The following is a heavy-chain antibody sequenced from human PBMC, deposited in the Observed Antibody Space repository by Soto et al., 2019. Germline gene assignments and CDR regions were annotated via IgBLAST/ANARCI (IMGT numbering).Heavy chain of an antibody. CDR2: ISYDGSNK. V-gene: IGHV3-30*18. CDR3: AKVRDGSLAY. CDR1: GFTFSSYG. Sequence: QVQLVESGGGVVQPGRSLRLSCAASGFTFSSYGMHWVRQAPGKGLEWVAVISYDGSNKYYADSVKGRFTISRDNSKNTLYLQMNSLRAEDTAVYYCAKVRDGSLAYWGQGTLVTVSS. D-gene: IGHD5-12*01. J-gene: IGHJ4*02.